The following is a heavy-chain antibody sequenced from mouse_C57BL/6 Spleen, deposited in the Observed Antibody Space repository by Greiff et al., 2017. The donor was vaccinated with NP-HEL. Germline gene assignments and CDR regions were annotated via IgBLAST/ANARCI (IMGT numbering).Heavy chain of an antibody. CDR2: VYPYHGGT. CDR1: GFTFTDYY. D-gene: IGHD1-1*01. CDR3: ARRGYGSSYAMDY. Sequence: VQLQQSGPVLVKPGPSVKISCKASGFTFTDYYMHWVQQSPGKSLEWIGLVYPYHGGTSYNQNFKGKATLTVDTSSSTAYMELNSLTSEDSAVDYGARRGYGSSYAMDYGGQGTAVTVSA. J-gene: IGHJ4*01. V-gene: IGHV1-36*01.